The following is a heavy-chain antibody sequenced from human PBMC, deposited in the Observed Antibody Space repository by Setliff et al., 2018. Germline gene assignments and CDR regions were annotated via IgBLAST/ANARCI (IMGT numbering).Heavy chain of an antibody. D-gene: IGHD3-3*01. V-gene: IGHV3-21*04. CDR3: AREVWNYYDKSWSGYADH. CDR1: GFTFSTYS. J-gene: IGHJ4*02. CDR2: ISPSSSHI. Sequence: GESLRLSCAASGFTFSTYSLIRVRQAPGTGLEWVSSISPSSSHIYYADSAEGRFTISRDNAKNSLYLQLNSLRAEDTALYYCAREVWNYYDKSWSGYADHWGQGTLVTVSS.